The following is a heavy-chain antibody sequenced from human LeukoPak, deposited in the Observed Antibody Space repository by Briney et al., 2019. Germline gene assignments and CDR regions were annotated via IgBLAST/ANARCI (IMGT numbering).Heavy chain of an antibody. J-gene: IGHJ4*02. CDR3: ARAKGSGTSLVDY. CDR1: GFTFSSYA. Sequence: PGGSLRLSCAASGFTFSSYAMHWVRQAPGKGLEWVAVISYDGSNKYYADSVKGRFTISRDNSKNTLYLQMNSLRAEDTAVYYCARAKGSGTSLVDYWGQGTLVTVSS. CDR2: ISYDGSNK. D-gene: IGHD4-23*01. V-gene: IGHV3-30*01.